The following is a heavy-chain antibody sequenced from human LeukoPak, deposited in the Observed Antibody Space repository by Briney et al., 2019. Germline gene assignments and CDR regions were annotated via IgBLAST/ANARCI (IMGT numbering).Heavy chain of an antibody. Sequence: PGGSLRLSCAASGFTFSNAWMSWVRQAPGKGLEWVGRIRSKTDAGTTDYAAPVKGRFTISRDDSKNTLYLQLNSLKTEDTAVYYCTTGAAGNWGQGALVTVSS. CDR1: GFTFSNAW. J-gene: IGHJ4*02. CDR3: TTGAAGN. CDR2: IRSKTDAGTT. D-gene: IGHD2-15*01. V-gene: IGHV3-15*01.